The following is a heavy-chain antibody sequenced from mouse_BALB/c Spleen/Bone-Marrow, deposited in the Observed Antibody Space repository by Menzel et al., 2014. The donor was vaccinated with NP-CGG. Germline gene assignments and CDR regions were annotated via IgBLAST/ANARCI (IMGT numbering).Heavy chain of an antibody. CDR2: IWAGGTT. Sequence: QVQLKQSGPGLVAPSQSLSITCTVSGFSLPSYGVHWVRQPPGKGLEWLGVIWAGGTTNYNSALMSRLSISKDNSKSQVFLKMNSLQTDDTAMYYCARGDYDYAMDYWGQGTSVTVSS. CDR3: ARGDYDYAMDY. D-gene: IGHD2-4*01. CDR1: GFSLPSYG. J-gene: IGHJ4*01. V-gene: IGHV2-9*02.